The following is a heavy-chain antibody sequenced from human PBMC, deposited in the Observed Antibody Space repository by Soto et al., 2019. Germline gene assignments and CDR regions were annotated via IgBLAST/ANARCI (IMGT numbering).Heavy chain of an antibody. Sequence: QVQLVESGGGDVQPGRSLTISGAASGVTFSTYGMHWVRQTPGKGLEWVAVISYDGTNKFYSDSVKGRFTISRDNFKNTLTLQMNSLRADDTAVYSCAKDLQSYGDYDYYCYGMDVWGLGTRVTVSS. J-gene: IGHJ6*02. D-gene: IGHD4-17*01. V-gene: IGHV3-30*18. CDR1: GVTFSTYG. CDR2: ISYDGTNK. CDR3: AKDLQSYGDYDYYCYGMDV.